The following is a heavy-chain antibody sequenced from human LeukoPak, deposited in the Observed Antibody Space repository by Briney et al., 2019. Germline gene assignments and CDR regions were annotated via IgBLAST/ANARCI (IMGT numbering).Heavy chain of an antibody. CDR3: AKDRYKKRGNYDSSGYYYYFDY. J-gene: IGHJ4*02. CDR2: ISWNSGSI. Sequence: GGSLRLSCAASGFTFSSYEMNWVRQAPGKGLEWVSGISWNSGSIGYADSVKGRFTISRDNAKNSLYLQMNSLRAEDTALYYCAKDRYKKRGNYDSSGYYYYFDYWGQGTLVTVSS. CDR1: GFTFSSYE. V-gene: IGHV3-9*01. D-gene: IGHD3-22*01.